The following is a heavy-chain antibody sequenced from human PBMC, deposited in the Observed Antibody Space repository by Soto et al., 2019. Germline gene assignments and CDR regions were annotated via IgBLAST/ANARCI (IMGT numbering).Heavy chain of an antibody. Sequence: QVQLQQWGAGLLKPSETLSLTCAVYGGSFSGYYWNWIRQPPGKGLEWIGEINLSGSTTYNPSLKSRVTISVDTSKNQFSLKLSSVTAADTAVYYCARGWGRIFDYWGQGTLVTVSS. D-gene: IGHD7-27*01. CDR1: GGSFSGYY. J-gene: IGHJ4*02. V-gene: IGHV4-34*01. CDR2: INLSGST. CDR3: ARGWGRIFDY.